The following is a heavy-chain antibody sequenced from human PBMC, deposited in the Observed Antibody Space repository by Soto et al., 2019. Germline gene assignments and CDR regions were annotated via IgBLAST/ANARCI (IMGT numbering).Heavy chain of an antibody. J-gene: IGHJ6*02. CDR2: TYYRSRWYS. CDR3: ARSEEDSDYYYYGMDV. D-gene: IGHD2-15*01. CDR1: GDTVSSNSVA. Sequence: SQTLSLAGGCSGDTVSSNSVACNLVRQSPSRGLEWLGRTYYRSRWYSDYAVSVRSRIDINADTSKNQVSLQLNSVTPEDTAVYYCARSEEDSDYYYYGMDVWGQGTTVTVSS. V-gene: IGHV6-1*01.